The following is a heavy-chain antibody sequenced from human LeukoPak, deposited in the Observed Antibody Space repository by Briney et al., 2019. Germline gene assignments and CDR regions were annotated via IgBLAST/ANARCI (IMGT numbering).Heavy chain of an antibody. J-gene: IGHJ4*02. CDR2: IKEDGSEK. CDR1: GFTFSSYA. Sequence: GGSLRLSCAASGFTFSSYAMSWVRQAPGKGLEWVANIKEDGSEKHYVDSVKGRFTISRDNAKNSLYLQMNSLRVEDTAVYYCARTIRGYWGQGTLVTVSS. CDR3: ARTIRGY. D-gene: IGHD3-10*01. V-gene: IGHV3-7*03.